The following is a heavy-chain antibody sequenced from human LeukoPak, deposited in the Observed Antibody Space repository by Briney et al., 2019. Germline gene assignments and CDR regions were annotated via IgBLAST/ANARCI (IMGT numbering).Heavy chain of an antibody. V-gene: IGHV5-51*01. D-gene: IGHD2-21*02. J-gene: IGHJ4*02. Sequence: GESLKISCKGSGYSFTSYWIGWVRQMPGKGLEWMGIIYPGDSDTRYSPSFQGQATISADKSISPAYLQWSSLKASDTAMYYCARSYCGGDCSLYYFDYWGQGTLVTVSS. CDR2: IYPGDSDT. CDR1: GYSFTSYW. CDR3: ARSYCGGDCSLYYFDY.